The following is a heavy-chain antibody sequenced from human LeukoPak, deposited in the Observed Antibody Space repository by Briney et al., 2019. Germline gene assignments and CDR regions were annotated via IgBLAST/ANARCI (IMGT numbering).Heavy chain of an antibody. V-gene: IGHV3-23*01. D-gene: IGHD2-2*01. CDR1: GFTFSSYA. Sequence: GGFLRLSCAASGFTFSSYAMSWVRQAPGKGLEWVSAISGSGGSTYYADSVKGRFTISRDNSKNTLYLQMNSLRAEDTAVYYCAKNRVLVPAAMRSWGQGTLVTVSS. CDR2: ISGSGGST. J-gene: IGHJ5*02. CDR3: AKNRVLVPAAMRS.